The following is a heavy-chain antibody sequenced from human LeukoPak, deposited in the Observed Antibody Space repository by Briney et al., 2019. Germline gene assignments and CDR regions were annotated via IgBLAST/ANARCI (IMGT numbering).Heavy chain of an antibody. D-gene: IGHD6-19*01. Sequence: PSETLSLTCTVSGGSISNSIYFWAWIRQPPGKGLEWLASINYNGNTYYNPSLKSRVTISADTSKNQFSLKLSSVTAPDTAVYYCASQRDHGSGRTFDYWGQGTLVTVSS. V-gene: IGHV4-39*01. CDR1: GGSISNSIYF. CDR2: INYNGNT. CDR3: ASQRDHGSGRTFDY. J-gene: IGHJ4*02.